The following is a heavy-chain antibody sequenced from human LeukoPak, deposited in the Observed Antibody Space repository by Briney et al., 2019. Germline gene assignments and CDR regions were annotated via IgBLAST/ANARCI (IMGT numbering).Heavy chain of an antibody. CDR3: ARGAYGSGSSNIDY. CDR2: IYTSGST. V-gene: IGHV4-4*07. J-gene: IGHJ4*02. D-gene: IGHD3-10*01. Sequence: PSETLSLTCTVSGGSISSYYWSWIRQPAGKGLEWIGRIYTSGSTNYNPSLKSRVTISVDTSKNQFSLKLSSVTAADTAVYYCARGAYGSGSSNIDYWGQGTLVTVSS. CDR1: GGSISSYY.